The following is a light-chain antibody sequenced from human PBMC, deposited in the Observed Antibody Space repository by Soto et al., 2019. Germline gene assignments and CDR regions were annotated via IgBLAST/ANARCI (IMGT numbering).Light chain of an antibody. V-gene: IGLV2-14*01. Sequence: QSLLTQPSSVYGSPGQSITISCPGTSSDVGGYNYVSWYQQHPGKAPKLMIYDVSIRPSGVSNRFSGSKSGNTASLTISGLQAEDEADYSCSSYTSSNTLDVFGTGTKVTV. CDR3: SSYTSSNTLDV. CDR2: DVS. CDR1: SSDVGGYNY. J-gene: IGLJ1*01.